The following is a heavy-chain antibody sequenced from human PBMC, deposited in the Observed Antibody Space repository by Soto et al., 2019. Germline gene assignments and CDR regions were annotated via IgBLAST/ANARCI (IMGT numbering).Heavy chain of an antibody. V-gene: IGHV4-31*03. CDR1: GGSMSSGGYY. D-gene: IGHD3-10*01. CDR2: IYYSGST. CDR3: ARDHLLLYGMNV. Sequence: SETLSLTCTVSGGSMSSGGYYWSWIRQQPGKGLEWIGYIYYSGSTYYNPSLKRRVTISVDTSKNQSSLKLSSATPPHTPVYYCARDHLLLYGMNVCGPGTTITVS. J-gene: IGHJ6*02.